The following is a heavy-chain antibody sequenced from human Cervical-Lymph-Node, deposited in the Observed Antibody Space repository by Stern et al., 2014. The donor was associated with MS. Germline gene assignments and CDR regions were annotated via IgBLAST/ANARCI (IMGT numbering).Heavy chain of an antibody. D-gene: IGHD2-2*01. V-gene: IGHV1-69*09. Sequence: VQLVESGAEVKKPGSSVKVSCKDSGGTFSTYAFNWVRQAPGQRLEWMGSIIPIVGNANPAQKFKGKGTITADKSTNTVYMELNSLKSEDTAVYYCARGPGASLAPAAPPYYFDYWGQGTLVTVSS. CDR2: IIPIVGNA. J-gene: IGHJ4*02. CDR1: GGTFSTYA. CDR3: ARGPGASLAPAAPPYYFDY.